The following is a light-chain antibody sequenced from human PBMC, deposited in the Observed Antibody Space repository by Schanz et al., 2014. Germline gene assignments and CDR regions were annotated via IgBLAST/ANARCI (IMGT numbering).Light chain of an antibody. V-gene: IGLV1-40*01. CDR2: GNS. CDR3: SSYAGSNNFVV. J-gene: IGLJ1*01. CDR1: SSNIGANYD. Sequence: QSVLTQPPSVSGAPGQTVTISCTGSSSNIGANYDVHWYQQLPGTAPKLLIYGNSNRPSGVPDRFSGSKSGTSASLAITGLQAEDEADYYCSSYAGSNNFVVFGTGTKVTVL.